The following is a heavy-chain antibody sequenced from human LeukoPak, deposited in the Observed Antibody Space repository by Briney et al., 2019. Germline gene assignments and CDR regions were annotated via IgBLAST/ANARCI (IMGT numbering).Heavy chain of an antibody. J-gene: IGHJ4*02. Sequence: GGSLRLSCAASGFTVSSNYMSWVRQAPGKGLEWVSVMFTNGDTNYADSVKGRFTISRDSFKNTLYLQMSSLRAEDTAVYFCARRHYDRTGYYYVDWGQGTLVSASS. V-gene: IGHV3-66*04. CDR2: MFTNGDT. CDR3: ARRHYDRTGYYYVD. CDR1: GFTVSSNY. D-gene: IGHD3-22*01.